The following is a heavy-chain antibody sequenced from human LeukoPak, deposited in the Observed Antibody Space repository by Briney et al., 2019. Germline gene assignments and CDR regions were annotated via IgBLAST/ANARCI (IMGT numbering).Heavy chain of an antibody. CDR3: ARVGRTVTTHAADI. Sequence: PSETLSLTCTVSGGSVSSSSYYWGWIPQPPGKGLEGIVRMYYSGSTFYNPPLKSRVTMTADTSKNQLSLMLSSVTAAETDVYHCARVGRTVTTHAADIWGQGTLVTVSS. V-gene: IGHV4-39*07. J-gene: IGHJ3*02. CDR2: MYYSGST. D-gene: IGHD4-17*01. CDR1: GGSVSSSSYY.